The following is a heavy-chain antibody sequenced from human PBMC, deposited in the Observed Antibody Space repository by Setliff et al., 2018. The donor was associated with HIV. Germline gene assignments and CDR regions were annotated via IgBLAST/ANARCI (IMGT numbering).Heavy chain of an antibody. CDR1: GYTFTSYY. J-gene: IGHJ4*02. CDR2: INPSSGGT. D-gene: IGHD4-17*01. V-gene: IGHV1-2*02. Sequence: GASVKVSCKASGYTFTSYYMHWVRQAPGQGLEWMGIINPSSGGTDYAQKFQGRVTMTRDTSIRTAYMDLSRLRSDDTAVYYCARGRRHGAYVDWGQGTLVTVSS. CDR3: ARGRRHGAYVD.